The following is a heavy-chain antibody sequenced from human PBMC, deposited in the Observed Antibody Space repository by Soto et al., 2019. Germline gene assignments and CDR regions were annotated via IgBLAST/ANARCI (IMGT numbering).Heavy chain of an antibody. CDR1: GGTFSSYT. J-gene: IGHJ5*02. V-gene: IGHV1-69*02. Sequence: SVXVSCKASGGTFSSYTISWVRQAPGQGLEWMGRIIPILGIANYAQKFQGRVTITADKSTSTAYMELSSLRSEDTAVYYCTRVEEFDPWGQGTLVTVSS. CDR2: IIPILGIA. CDR3: TRVEEFDP.